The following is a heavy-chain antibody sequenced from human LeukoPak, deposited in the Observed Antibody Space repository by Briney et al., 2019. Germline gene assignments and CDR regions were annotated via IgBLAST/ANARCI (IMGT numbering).Heavy chain of an antibody. J-gene: IGHJ5*02. CDR1: GFTFSSYS. Sequence: GGSLRLSCAASGFTFSSYSMNWVRQAPGKGLEWVSSISSSSSYIYYADSVKGRLTISRDNAKNSLYLQMNSLRAEDTAVYYCARDSEYSVNWFDPWGQGTLVTVSS. D-gene: IGHD1-26*01. V-gene: IGHV3-21*01. CDR2: ISSSSSYI. CDR3: ARDSEYSVNWFDP.